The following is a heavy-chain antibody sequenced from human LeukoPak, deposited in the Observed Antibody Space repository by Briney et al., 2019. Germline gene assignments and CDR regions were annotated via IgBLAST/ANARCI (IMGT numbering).Heavy chain of an antibody. CDR3: ASEPPFYYDSSGYYS. Sequence: GGSLRLSCAASGFTVSGNSMSWVRRAPGKGLECVSVIYSGGNTDYADSVKGRFTISRDNSKNTLYLQMNSLRAEDTAVYYCASEPPFYYDSSGYYSWGQGTLVTVPS. J-gene: IGHJ4*02. CDR1: GFTVSGNS. V-gene: IGHV3-66*02. D-gene: IGHD3-22*01. CDR2: IYSGGNT.